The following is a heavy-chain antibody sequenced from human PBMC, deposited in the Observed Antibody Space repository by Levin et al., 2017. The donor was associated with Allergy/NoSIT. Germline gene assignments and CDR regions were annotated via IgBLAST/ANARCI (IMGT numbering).Heavy chain of an antibody. CDR3: ARAGIRLPSGGWGWFDP. CDR1: GYTFTSYY. J-gene: IGHJ5*02. V-gene: IGHV1-46*01. D-gene: IGHD4-11*01. Sequence: GESLKISCKASGYTFTSYYMHWVRQAPGQGLEWMGIINPSGGSTSYAQKFQGRVTMTRDTSTSTVYMELSSLRSEDTAVYYCARAGIRLPSGGWGWFDPWGQGTLVTVSS. CDR2: INPSGGST.